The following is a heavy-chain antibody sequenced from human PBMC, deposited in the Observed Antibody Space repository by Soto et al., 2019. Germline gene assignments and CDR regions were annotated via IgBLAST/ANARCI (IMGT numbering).Heavy chain of an antibody. CDR2: ISWNSGSI. D-gene: IGHD3-3*01. V-gene: IGHV3-9*01. CDR1: GFTFDDYA. Sequence: GGSLRLSCAASGFTFDDYAMHWVRQAPGKGLEWVSGISWNSGSIGYADSVKGRFTISRDNAKNSLYLQMNSLRAEDTALYYCAKDGTIFGVATYYMDVWGKGTTVTVSS. CDR3: AKDGTIFGVATYYMDV. J-gene: IGHJ6*03.